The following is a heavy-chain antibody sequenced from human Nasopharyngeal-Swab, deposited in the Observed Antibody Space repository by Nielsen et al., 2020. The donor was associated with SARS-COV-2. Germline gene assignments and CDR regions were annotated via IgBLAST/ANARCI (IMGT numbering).Heavy chain of an antibody. CDR3: ARDLPDIVVVVAEYYYYGMDV. CDR1: GFTFSSYA. J-gene: IGHJ6*02. D-gene: IGHD2-15*01. Sequence: GGSLRLSCAASGFTFSSYAMSWVRQAPGKGLEWVSSISSSSSYIYYADSVKGRFTISRDNAKNSLYLQMNSLRAEDTAVYYCARDLPDIVVVVAEYYYYGMDVWGQGTTVTVSS. CDR2: ISSSSSYI. V-gene: IGHV3-21*01.